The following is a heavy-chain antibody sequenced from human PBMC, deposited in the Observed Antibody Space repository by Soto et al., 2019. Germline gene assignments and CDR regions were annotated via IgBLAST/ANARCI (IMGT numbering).Heavy chain of an antibody. CDR2: ISYDGSNK. V-gene: IGHV3-30*18. D-gene: IGHD5-18*01. J-gene: IGHJ4*02. CDR1: GFTFSSYG. CDR3: AKDLRGYSFLPSIYY. Sequence: PGGSLRLSCAASGFTFSSYGMHWVRQAPGKGLEWVAVISYDGSNKYYADSVKGRFTISRDNSKNTLYLQMNSLRAEDTAVYYCAKDLRGYSFLPSIYYWGQGTLVTVSS.